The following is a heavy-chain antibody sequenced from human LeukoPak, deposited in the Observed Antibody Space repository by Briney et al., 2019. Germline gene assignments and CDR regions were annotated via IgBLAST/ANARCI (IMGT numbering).Heavy chain of an antibody. D-gene: IGHD2-2*01. J-gene: IGHJ5*02. CDR1: GGSISTSYY. CDR2: IYYSGST. Sequence: SETLSLTCTVSGGSISTSYYWGWIRQPPGKGLEWIGSIYYSGSTNYNPSLKSRVTISVDTSKNQFSLKLSSVTAADTAVYYCARGLVDVVVPAAIWFDPWGQGTLVTVSS. CDR3: ARGLVDVVVPAAIWFDP. V-gene: IGHV4-39*07.